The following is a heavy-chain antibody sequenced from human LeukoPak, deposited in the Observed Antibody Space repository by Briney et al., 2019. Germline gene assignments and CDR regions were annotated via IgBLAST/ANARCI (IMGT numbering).Heavy chain of an antibody. CDR1: GFTFSDYY. CDR3: AREAVAAAAGTGWFDP. D-gene: IGHD6-13*01. CDR2: ISSSGSTI. J-gene: IGHJ5*02. Sequence: GGSLRLSCAASGFTFSDYYMSWIRQAPGKGLEWVSYISSSGSTIYYADSVKGRFTISRDNAKNSLYLQMNSLRAEDTAVYYCAREAVAAAAGTGWFDPWGQGTLVTVSS. V-gene: IGHV3-11*01.